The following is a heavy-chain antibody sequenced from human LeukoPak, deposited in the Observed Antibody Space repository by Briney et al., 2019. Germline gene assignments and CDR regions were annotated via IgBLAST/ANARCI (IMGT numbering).Heavy chain of an antibody. CDR1: GFTVITND. CDR3: ARGVEPLAANTLAY. CDR2: RYSDGNT. Sequence: GGSLRLSCAASGFTVITNDMTWVRQPPGKGVEWVYVRYSDGNTKIADSVQGRFTTSRDNSKNTLYLEMNSLSPDDTAVYYCARGVEPLAANTLAYCGQGTLVTVSS. V-gene: IGHV3-53*01. J-gene: IGHJ4*02. D-gene: IGHD1-14*01.